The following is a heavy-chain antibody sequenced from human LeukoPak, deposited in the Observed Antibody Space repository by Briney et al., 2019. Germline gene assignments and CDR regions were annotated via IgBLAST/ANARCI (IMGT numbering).Heavy chain of an antibody. Sequence: PGGSLRLSCAASGFTFSSYEMNWVRQAPGKGLEWVSYISSSGSTIYYADSVKGRFTISRDNAKNSLYLQMNSLRAEDMALYYCAKGLYSGSQFDAFDIWGQGTMVTVSS. CDR3: AKGLYSGSQFDAFDI. D-gene: IGHD1-26*01. CDR2: ISSSGSTI. CDR1: GFTFSSYE. V-gene: IGHV3-48*03. J-gene: IGHJ3*02.